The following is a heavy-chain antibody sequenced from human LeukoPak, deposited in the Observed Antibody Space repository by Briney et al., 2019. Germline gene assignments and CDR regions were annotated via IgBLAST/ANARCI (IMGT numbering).Heavy chain of an antibody. V-gene: IGHV3-53*01. J-gene: IGHJ4*02. CDR2: IYSGGST. CDR3: ATGGRSGVAFES. CDR1: GFIASSNY. Sequence: PGGSLRLSCTASGFIASSNYMSWVRQAPGKGLEWVSLIYSGGSTYYADSVMGRSTISRDKSNNTLYLQMKSLRAEDTAVYYCATGGRSGVAFESWGQGTLVTVST. D-gene: IGHD2-15*01.